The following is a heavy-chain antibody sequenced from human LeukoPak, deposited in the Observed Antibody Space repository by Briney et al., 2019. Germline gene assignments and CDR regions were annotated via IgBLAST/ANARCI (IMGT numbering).Heavy chain of an antibody. CDR2: ISSSGSTR. D-gene: IGHD6-19*01. Sequence: GGSLRLSCAASGFTFSSYEMNWVRQAPGKGLEWVSYISSSGSTRTYADSVKGRFTISRDNAKNSLYLEMNSLRAEDTAGYYCAREIVSAVAGNFDYWGQGTLVTVSS. CDR1: GFTFSSYE. V-gene: IGHV3-48*03. J-gene: IGHJ4*02. CDR3: AREIVSAVAGNFDY.